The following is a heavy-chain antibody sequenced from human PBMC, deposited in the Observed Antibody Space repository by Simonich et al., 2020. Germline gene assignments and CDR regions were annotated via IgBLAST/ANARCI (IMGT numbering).Heavy chain of an antibody. CDR1: GFTFSSYE. CDR2: ISSGGSTK. Sequence: EVQLVESGGGLVQPGGSLRLSCAASGFTFSSYEMNWVRQAPGKGLEWVLYISSGGSTKYYADSVKGRFTISRDNAKNSLYLQMNSLRAEDTAVYYCARHYYGDYYFDYWGQGTLVTVSS. CDR3: ARHYYGDYYFDY. V-gene: IGHV3-48*03. J-gene: IGHJ4*02. D-gene: IGHD4-17*01.